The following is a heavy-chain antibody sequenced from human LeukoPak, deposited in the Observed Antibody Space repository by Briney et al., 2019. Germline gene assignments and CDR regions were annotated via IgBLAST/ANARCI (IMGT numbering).Heavy chain of an antibody. V-gene: IGHV4-30-2*01. CDR3: ARHGYSYGPLDY. Sequence: SQTLSLTCTVSGGSISSGGYYWSWIRRPPGKGLERIGYIYHSGSTYYNPSLKSRVTISVDRSKNQFSLKLSSVTAADTAVYYCARHGYSYGPLDYWGQGTLVTVSS. D-gene: IGHD5-18*01. CDR1: GGSISSGGYY. CDR2: IYHSGST. J-gene: IGHJ4*02.